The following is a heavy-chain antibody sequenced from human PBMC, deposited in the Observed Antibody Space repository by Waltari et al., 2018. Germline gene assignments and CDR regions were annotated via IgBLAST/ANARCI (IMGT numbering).Heavy chain of an antibody. V-gene: IGHV3-53*01. CDR3: ARSGECSGGSCYDYYYYGMDV. Sequence: EVQLVESGGGLIQPGGSLRLSCAASGFTVSSNYMSWVRQAPGKGLGWVSVIYSGGSTYYADSVKGRFTISRDNSKNTLYLQMNSLRAEDTAVYYCARSGECSGGSCYDYYYYGMDVWGQGTTVTVSS. CDR2: IYSGGST. J-gene: IGHJ6*02. D-gene: IGHD2-15*01. CDR1: GFTVSSNY.